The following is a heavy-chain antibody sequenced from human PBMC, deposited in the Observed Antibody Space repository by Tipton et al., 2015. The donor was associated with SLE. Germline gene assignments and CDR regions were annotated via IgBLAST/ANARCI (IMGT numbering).Heavy chain of an antibody. V-gene: IGHV3-72*01. CDR3: ARDLISSAAYFDY. J-gene: IGHJ4*02. CDR2: IRSKPKSYTT. CDR1: GFTFSDHW. D-gene: IGHD6-13*01. Sequence: SLRLSCAASGFTFSDHWMNWVRQAPGKGLEWVGRIRSKPKSYTTEYAASVKGRFTISRDDSKNSLYLQMSSLKTEDTAVYYCARDLISSAAYFDYWGQGTLVTVSS.